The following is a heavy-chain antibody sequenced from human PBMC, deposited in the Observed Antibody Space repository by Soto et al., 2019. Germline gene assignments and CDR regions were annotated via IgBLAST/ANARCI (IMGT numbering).Heavy chain of an antibody. J-gene: IGHJ3*02. V-gene: IGHV3-11*01. CDR2: ISSSGSTI. Sequence: GGSLRLSCAASGFTFSDYYMSWIRQAPGKGLEWVSYISSSGSTIYYADSVKGRFTISRDNAKNSLYLQMNSLRAEDTAVYYCARDSDITMVRGVIITYAFDIWGQGTMVTVS. CDR3: ARDSDITMVRGVIITYAFDI. CDR1: GFTFSDYY. D-gene: IGHD3-10*01.